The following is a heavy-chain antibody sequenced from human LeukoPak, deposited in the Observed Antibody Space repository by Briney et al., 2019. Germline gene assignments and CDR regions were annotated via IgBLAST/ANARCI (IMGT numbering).Heavy chain of an antibody. Sequence: ASVKVSCKASGYTITGYYIHWVRQAPGQGLEWMGWINPSSGGSTYAQKFQGRVTMTRDTSISTAYMELSSLRSDDTAVYYCANGDYPVGSFDYWGQGTLVTVSS. CDR3: ANGDYPVGSFDY. J-gene: IGHJ4*02. D-gene: IGHD4-17*01. V-gene: IGHV1-2*02. CDR1: GYTITGYY. CDR2: INPSSGGS.